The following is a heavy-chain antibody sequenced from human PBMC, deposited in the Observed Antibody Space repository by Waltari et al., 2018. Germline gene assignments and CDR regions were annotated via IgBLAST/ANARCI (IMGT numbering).Heavy chain of an antibody. CDR3: ARDTGALWMDV. D-gene: IGHD2-21*01. J-gene: IGHJ6*02. CDR2: SNPSGGRT. CDR1: EYTFTSSY. Sequence: QVQLVQSGAEVKKPGASVKISCKTSEYTFTSSYIHWVRQAPGQGLEWMGKSNPSGGRTSDAQKFQGRVTMTRDTSTSTVYMELSSLRSEDTAVYHCARDTGALWMDVWGQGTTVTVSS. V-gene: IGHV1-46*01.